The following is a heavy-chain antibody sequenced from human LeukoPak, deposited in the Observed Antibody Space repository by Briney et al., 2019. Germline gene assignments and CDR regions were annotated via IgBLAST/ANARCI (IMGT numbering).Heavy chain of an antibody. CDR1: GYTLTELS. CDR3: ASYSRPYFFDY. Sequence: ASVKVSCKVSGYTLTELSMHWVRQAPGQGLEWMGWINPNSGGTNYAQKFQGRVTMTRDTSISTAYMELSRLRSDDTAVYYCASYSRPYFFDYWGQGTLVTVSS. D-gene: IGHD1-26*01. J-gene: IGHJ4*02. V-gene: IGHV1-2*02. CDR2: INPNSGGT.